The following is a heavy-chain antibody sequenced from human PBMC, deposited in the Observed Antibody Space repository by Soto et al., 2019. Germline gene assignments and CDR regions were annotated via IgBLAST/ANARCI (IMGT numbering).Heavy chain of an antibody. CDR3: ARDLRTLDRGVTYGMDV. J-gene: IGHJ6*02. V-gene: IGHV3-48*03. D-gene: IGHD3-10*01. CDR2: ISSSGSIR. CDR1: GFTYGAYE. Sequence: EVQLVESGGGLVQPGGSLRLSCAVSGFTYGAYEMNWVRQAPGKGLEWGSYISSSGSIRYYADSVQGRFTISRDNANNSLYLQMNSLTAEDTAVYYCARDLRTLDRGVTYGMDVWGQGTTVTVSS.